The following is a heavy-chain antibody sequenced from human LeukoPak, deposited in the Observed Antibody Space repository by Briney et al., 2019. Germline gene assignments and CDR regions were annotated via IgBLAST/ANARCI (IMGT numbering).Heavy chain of an antibody. Sequence: SETLSLTCTVTGGSISSYYWSWIRQPAGKGLEWIGRIYTSGSTTYNPSLKSRVTISGDTSENQFSLRLSSVTAADTAVYYCARASYSYDISGWVPFDYWGQGTLVTVSS. CDR2: IYTSGST. CDR1: GGSISSYY. CDR3: ARASYSYDISGWVPFDY. J-gene: IGHJ4*02. V-gene: IGHV4-4*07. D-gene: IGHD3-22*01.